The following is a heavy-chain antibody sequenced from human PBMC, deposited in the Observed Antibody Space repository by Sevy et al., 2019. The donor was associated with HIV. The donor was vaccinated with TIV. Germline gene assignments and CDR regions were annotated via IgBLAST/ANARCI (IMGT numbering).Heavy chain of an antibody. Sequence: WGSLRLSCAASGFTFSSYGMHWVRQAPGKGLEWVAVIWYDGSNKYYADSVKGRFTISRDNSKNTLYLQMNSLRAEDTAVYYCARGDYYDSRVAFDIWGQGTMVTVSS. CDR3: ARGDYYDSRVAFDI. J-gene: IGHJ3*02. CDR1: GFTFSSYG. D-gene: IGHD3-22*01. V-gene: IGHV3-33*01. CDR2: IWYDGSNK.